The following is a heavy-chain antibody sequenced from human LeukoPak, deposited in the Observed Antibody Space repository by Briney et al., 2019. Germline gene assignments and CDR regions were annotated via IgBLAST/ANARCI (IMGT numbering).Heavy chain of an antibody. D-gene: IGHD2-2*01. V-gene: IGHV3-48*04. J-gene: IGHJ4*02. CDR1: GFTFSSYS. CDR2: ISSSSSTI. Sequence: GGSLRLSCAASGFTFSSYSMNWVRQAPGKGLEWVSYISSSSSTIYYADSAKGRFTISRDNAKNSLYLQMNSLRAEDTAVYYCARAPSKYCSSTSCYCDYWGQGTLVTVSS. CDR3: ARAPSKYCSSTSCYCDY.